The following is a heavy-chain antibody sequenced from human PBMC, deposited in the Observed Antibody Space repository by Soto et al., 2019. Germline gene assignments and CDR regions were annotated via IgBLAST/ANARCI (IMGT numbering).Heavy chain of an antibody. J-gene: IGHJ4*02. CDR3: AQAPSIAEPGIDY. CDR2: ISGSGGRT. CDR1: GFTFSSYA. V-gene: IGHV3-23*01. D-gene: IGHD6-13*01. Sequence: LRLSCAASGFTFSSYAMTWVRQAPGKGLEWVSTISGSGGRTYYADSVKGRFTISRDNSKNTLYLQLNSLRTEDTAIYYCAQAPSIAEPGIDYWGQGTLVTVSP.